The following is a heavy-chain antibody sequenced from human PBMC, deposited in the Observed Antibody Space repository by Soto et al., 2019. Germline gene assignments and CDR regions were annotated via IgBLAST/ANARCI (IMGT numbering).Heavy chain of an antibody. V-gene: IGHV1-69*13. D-gene: IGHD2-2*01. CDR2: IIPMFGTA. Sequence: SVKVSCKASGGTFSSYAISWVRQAPGQGLEWMGGIIPMFGTADYAQKFQGRVTITADESTSTAYMELSSLRSEDTAVYYCASQGYCISTSCPNYYYGMDVWGQGTTVTVSS. CDR1: GGTFSSYA. CDR3: ASQGYCISTSCPNYYYGMDV. J-gene: IGHJ6*02.